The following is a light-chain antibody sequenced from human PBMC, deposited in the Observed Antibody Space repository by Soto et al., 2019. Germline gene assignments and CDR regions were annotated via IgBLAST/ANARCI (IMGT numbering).Light chain of an antibody. CDR1: QDIRHD. J-gene: IGKJ1*01. V-gene: IGKV1-17*01. CDR3: LQHNNYPWT. Sequence: DIQMTQSPSSLSASVGDRVSITCRASQDIRHDLGWYQQKPGKAPKRLIYVASSLQSGVPSRFSGSGSGTEFTLIISSLQPEDFATYYCLQHNNYPWTFGQGTKVEIK. CDR2: VAS.